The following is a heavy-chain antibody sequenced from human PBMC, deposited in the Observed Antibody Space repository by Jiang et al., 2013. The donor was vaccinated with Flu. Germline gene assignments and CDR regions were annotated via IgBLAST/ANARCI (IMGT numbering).Heavy chain of an antibody. J-gene: IGHJ4*02. V-gene: IGHV3-30*01. CDR2: YDGSNK. CDR3: ARAGVFDY. Sequence: YDGSNKYYADSVKGRFTISRDNSKNTLYLQMNSLRAEDTAVYYCARAGVFDYWGQGTLVTVSS. D-gene: IGHD3-10*01.